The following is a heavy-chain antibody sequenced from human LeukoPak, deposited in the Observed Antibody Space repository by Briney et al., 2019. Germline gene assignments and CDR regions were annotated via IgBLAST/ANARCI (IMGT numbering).Heavy chain of an antibody. J-gene: IGHJ4*02. CDR1: GITVSNYG. CDR2: ISGSGGST. CDR3: AKRGVVIRVILVGFHKEAYYFDS. Sequence: PGGSLRLSCAVSGITVSNYGMSWVRQAPGKGLEWVAGISGSGGSTHYAGSVKGRFTISRDNPRNTLYLQMNSLRPEDTAVYFCAKRGVVIRVILVGFHKEAYYFDSWGQGALVTVSS. D-gene: IGHD3-22*01. V-gene: IGHV3-23*01.